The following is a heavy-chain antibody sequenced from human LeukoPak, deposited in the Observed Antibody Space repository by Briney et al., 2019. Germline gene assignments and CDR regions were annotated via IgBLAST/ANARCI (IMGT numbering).Heavy chain of an antibody. CDR2: INSDGSST. J-gene: IGHJ4*02. CDR1: GFTFSSYW. CDR3: ARAQFNYYDSSGYYYPLDY. V-gene: IGHV3-74*01. D-gene: IGHD3-22*01. Sequence: GGSLRLSCAASGFTFSSYWMHWVRQAPGKGLVWVSRINSDGSSTSYADSAKGRFTISRDNAKNTLYLQMNSLRAEDAAVYYCARAQFNYYDSSGYYYPLDYWGQGTLVTVSS.